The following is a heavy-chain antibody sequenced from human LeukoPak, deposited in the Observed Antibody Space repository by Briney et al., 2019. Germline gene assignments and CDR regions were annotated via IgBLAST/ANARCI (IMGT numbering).Heavy chain of an antibody. Sequence: SETLSLTCTVSGGSISSGGYYWSWIRQHPGKGLEWIGYIYYSGSTYYNPSLKSRVTISVDTSKNQFSLKLSSVTAADTAVYYCARGPSNSSSRKGAGSYYFDYRGQGTLVTVSS. J-gene: IGHJ4*02. D-gene: IGHD6-13*01. CDR1: GGSISSGGYY. CDR2: IYYSGST. V-gene: IGHV4-31*03. CDR3: ARGPSNSSSRKGAGSYYFDY.